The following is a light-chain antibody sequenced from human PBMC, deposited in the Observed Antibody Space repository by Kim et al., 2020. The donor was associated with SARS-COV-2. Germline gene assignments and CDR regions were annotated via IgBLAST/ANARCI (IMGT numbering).Light chain of an antibody. J-gene: IGKJ4*01. V-gene: IGKV3-15*01. CDR3: QQYNNWPLT. Sequence: ETVMTQSPATLSVSPGERATLSCRASQSVHSHLAWYQQKPGQAPRLLIGDASTRATGVPARFSGSGSGTEFTLTISSLQSQDFAVYYCQQYNNWPLTFGGGTKVDIK. CDR2: DAS. CDR1: QSVHSH.